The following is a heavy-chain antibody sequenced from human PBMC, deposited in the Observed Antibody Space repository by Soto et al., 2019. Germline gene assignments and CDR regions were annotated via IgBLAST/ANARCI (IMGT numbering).Heavy chain of an antibody. Sequence: QVQLVESGGGVVQPGRSLRLSCAASGFTFSSYGMHWVRQAPGKGLEWVAVISYDGSNKYYADSVKGRFTISRDNSKNXXYXQXSSLRAEDTAVYYCAKDVGGYCSGGSCYPLYYGMDVWGQGTTVTVSS. V-gene: IGHV3-30*18. J-gene: IGHJ6*02. CDR3: AKDVGGYCSGGSCYPLYYGMDV. D-gene: IGHD2-15*01. CDR2: ISYDGSNK. CDR1: GFTFSSYG.